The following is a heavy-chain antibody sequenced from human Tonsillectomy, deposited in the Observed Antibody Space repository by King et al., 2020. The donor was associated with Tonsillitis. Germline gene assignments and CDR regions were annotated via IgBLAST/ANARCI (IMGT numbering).Heavy chain of an antibody. Sequence: QLQESGPGLVKPSETLSLTCTVSGGSISGYYWSWIRQPPGKGLEWIGYVYYSGSTNYNPSLKSRVTISVDTSKNQFSLKLSFVTAADTAVYYCARGSVGHSYYYGMDVWGQGTTVTVSS. J-gene: IGHJ6*02. CDR2: VYYSGST. V-gene: IGHV4-59*01. CDR3: ARGSVGHSYYYGMDV. CDR1: GGSISGYY. D-gene: IGHD3/OR15-3a*01.